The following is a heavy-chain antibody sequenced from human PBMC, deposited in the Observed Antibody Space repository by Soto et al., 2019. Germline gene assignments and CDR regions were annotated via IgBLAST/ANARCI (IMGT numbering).Heavy chain of an antibody. CDR2: INPNSGGT. J-gene: IGHJ6*02. D-gene: IGHD4-17*01. Sequence: ASVKVSCKASGYTFTGYYMHWVRQAPGQGLEWMGWINPNSGGTNYAQKFQGWVTMTRDTSISTAYMELSRLRSDATAVYYCARETSMSVTLESRTYGMDVWGQGTTVTVSS. CDR3: ARETSMSVTLESRTYGMDV. V-gene: IGHV1-2*04. CDR1: GYTFTGYY.